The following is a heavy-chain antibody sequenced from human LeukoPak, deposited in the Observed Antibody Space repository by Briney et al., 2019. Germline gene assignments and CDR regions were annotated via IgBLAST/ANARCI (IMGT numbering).Heavy chain of an antibody. CDR2: IYYSGST. V-gene: IGHV4-30-4*08. CDR1: GGSISSGDYY. J-gene: IGHJ3*02. D-gene: IGHD3-3*01. Sequence: SETLSLTCTVSGGSISSGDYYWSWIRQPPGKGLEWIGYIYYSGSTYYNPSLKGRITISVATSKNQFSLKLTSVTAADTAVYYCARVGFGVIIPPYAFDIWGQGTMVTVSS. CDR3: ARVGFGVIIPPYAFDI.